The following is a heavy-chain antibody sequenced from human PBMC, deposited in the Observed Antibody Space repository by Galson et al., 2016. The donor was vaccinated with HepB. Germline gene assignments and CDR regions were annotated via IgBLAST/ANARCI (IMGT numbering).Heavy chain of an antibody. Sequence: SLRLSCAVSGFTFRNYAMHWVRQAPGKGLEWLAVISSDGSNTFYAGSVEGRFSISRDNSKNTLYLQMDNLRSNDTALYYCARDRLTGNTLFDYWGQGTLATVSS. D-gene: IGHD1-7*01. J-gene: IGHJ4*02. CDR2: ISSDGSNT. V-gene: IGHV3-30-3*01. CDR3: ARDRLTGNTLFDY. CDR1: GFTFRNYA.